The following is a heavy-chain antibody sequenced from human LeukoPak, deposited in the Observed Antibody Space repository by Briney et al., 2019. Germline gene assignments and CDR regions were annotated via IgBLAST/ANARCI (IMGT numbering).Heavy chain of an antibody. CDR2: INPSGGST. CDR3: ARGRGGRKGWFDP. V-gene: IGHV1-46*01. Sequence: ASVKVSCKASGYTFITYYMHWVRQAPGQGLEWMGIINPSGGSTSYAQKFQGIVTMTRDTSTSTVYMELSSLRSEDTAVYYCARGRGGRKGWFDPWGQGTLVTVSS. D-gene: IGHD1-1*01. CDR1: GYTFITYY. J-gene: IGHJ5*02.